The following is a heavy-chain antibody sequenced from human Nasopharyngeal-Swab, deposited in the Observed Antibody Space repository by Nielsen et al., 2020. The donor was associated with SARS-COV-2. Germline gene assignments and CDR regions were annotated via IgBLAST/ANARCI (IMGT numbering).Heavy chain of an antibody. J-gene: IGHJ4*02. CDR3: ARGEKIMDPVRPFDY. Sequence: ASVKVSCKASGYTFTSYGISWVRQAPGQGLEWMGWISAYNGNTNYAQKLQGRVTMTRDTSTSTVYMELSSLRSEDTAVYYCARGEKIMDPVRPFDYWGQGTLVTVSS. CDR1: GYTFTSYG. CDR2: ISAYNGNT. V-gene: IGHV1-18*01. D-gene: IGHD3-16*01.